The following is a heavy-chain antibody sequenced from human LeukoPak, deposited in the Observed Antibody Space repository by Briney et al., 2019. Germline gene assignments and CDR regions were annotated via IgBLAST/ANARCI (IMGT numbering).Heavy chain of an antibody. D-gene: IGHD3-16*01. CDR1: GGSFSGYY. CDR2: INHSGST. Sequence: SGTLSLTCAVYGGSFSGYYWSWIRQPPGKGLEWIGEINHSGSTNYNPSLKSRVTISVDTSKNQFSLKLSSVTAADTAVYYCARQSYDYVPGIWFDPWGQGTLVTVSS. J-gene: IGHJ5*02. CDR3: ARQSYDYVPGIWFDP. V-gene: IGHV4-34*01.